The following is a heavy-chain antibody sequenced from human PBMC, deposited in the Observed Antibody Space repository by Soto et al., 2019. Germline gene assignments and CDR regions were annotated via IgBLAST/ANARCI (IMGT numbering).Heavy chain of an antibody. CDR2: INTNVGST. Sequence: GGSLRLSCAASGFTFSSSPMSWVRQAPGKGLEWVSTINTNVGSTYYADSVKGRFTISRDNSKHTLYLQMDSLRAEDTAVYYCAKGGWCENWGRGTLVTVSS. D-gene: IGHD2-8*01. V-gene: IGHV3-23*01. CDR3: AKGGWCEN. J-gene: IGHJ4*02. CDR1: GFTFSSSP.